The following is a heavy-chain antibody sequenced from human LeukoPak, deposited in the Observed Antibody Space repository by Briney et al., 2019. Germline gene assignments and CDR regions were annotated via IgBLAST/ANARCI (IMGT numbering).Heavy chain of an antibody. CDR1: GYTFTGYY. CDR2: INPNSGGT. Sequence: ASVKVSCKASGYTFTGYYMHWVRQAPGQGLEWMGWINPNSGGTNYAQKFQGRVTMARDTSISTAYMELSRLRSDDTAVYYCAREMATIESNGALDYWGQGTLVTVSS. D-gene: IGHD5-24*01. V-gene: IGHV1-2*02. CDR3: AREMATIESNGALDY. J-gene: IGHJ4*02.